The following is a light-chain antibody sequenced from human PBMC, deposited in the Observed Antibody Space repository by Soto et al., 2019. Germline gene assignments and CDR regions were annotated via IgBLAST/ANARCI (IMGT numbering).Light chain of an antibody. J-gene: IGKJ1*01. Sequence: EIVMTQSPVTLSVSPGERATLSCRASQSVSSSYLAWYQQKPGQAPRLLIYGASTRATGIPARFSGSGSGTEFTLTISSLQSEDFTVYYCQQYNNWPPTFGQGTKVDTK. CDR3: QQYNNWPPT. CDR1: QSVSSSY. CDR2: GAS. V-gene: IGKV3-15*01.